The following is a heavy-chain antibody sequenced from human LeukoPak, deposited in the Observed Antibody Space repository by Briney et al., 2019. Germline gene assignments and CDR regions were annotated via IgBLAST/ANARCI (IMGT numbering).Heavy chain of an antibody. CDR2: MSPDGRTT. Sequence: GESLRLSCAASGFTLSSYWMNWVRQVPGKGLERVSHMSPDGRTTTYADSVKGRFTISGDNAKNTLYLQMTSLRAEDTAVYYCVRDGLGTLPYDCWGQGTLVTVSS. CDR1: GFTLSSYW. V-gene: IGHV3-74*01. D-gene: IGHD7-27*01. CDR3: VRDGLGTLPYDC. J-gene: IGHJ4*02.